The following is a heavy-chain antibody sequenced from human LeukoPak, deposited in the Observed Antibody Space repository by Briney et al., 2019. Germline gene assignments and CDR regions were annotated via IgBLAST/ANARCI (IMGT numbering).Heavy chain of an antibody. CDR2: ISPRRGTM. Sequence: GGPLRLSCAASGFTYSGYSVKWARGATGKGLEWVSYISPRRGTMYYADSVEGRFTISRDNARSSLYLHMNSLRDEDTAVYYCARAAYSRSPDYWGQGTLVTVSS. V-gene: IGHV3-48*02. J-gene: IGHJ4*02. CDR1: GFTYSGYS. CDR3: ARAAYSRSPDY. D-gene: IGHD6-13*01.